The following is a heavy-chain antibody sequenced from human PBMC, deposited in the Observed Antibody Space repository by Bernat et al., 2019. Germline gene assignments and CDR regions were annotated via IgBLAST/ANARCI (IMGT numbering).Heavy chain of an antibody. CDR1: GFTFSNAW. J-gene: IGHJ6*02. D-gene: IGHD4-23*01. V-gene: IGHV3-15*01. Sequence: EVQLVESGGGLVKPGGSLRLSCAASGFTFSNAWMSWVRQAPGKGLEWVGRIKSKTDGGTTDYAAPVKGRFTISRDDSKNTLYLQMNSLKTEDTAVYYCTTDFGFYGGNSGLFNYYYGMDVWGQGTTVTVSS. CDR3: TTDFGFYGGNSGLFNYYYGMDV. CDR2: IKSKTDGGTT.